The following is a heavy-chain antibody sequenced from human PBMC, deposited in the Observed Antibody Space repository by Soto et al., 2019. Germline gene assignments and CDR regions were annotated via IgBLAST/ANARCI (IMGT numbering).Heavy chain of an antibody. CDR2: MNPNSGNT. Sequence: GASVKLSCKASGGTFSSYGISWARQAPGQGLEWMGWMNPNSGNTGYAQKFQGRVTMTRNTSISTAYMELSSLRSEDTAVYYCARGYCSGGSCYYLKSDYYYYMDVWGKGTTVTVSS. J-gene: IGHJ6*03. D-gene: IGHD2-15*01. CDR1: GGTFSSYG. CDR3: ARGYCSGGSCYYLKSDYYYYMDV. V-gene: IGHV1-8*01.